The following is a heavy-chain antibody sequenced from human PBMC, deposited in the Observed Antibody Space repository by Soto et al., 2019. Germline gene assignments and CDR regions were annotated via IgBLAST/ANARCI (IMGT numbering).Heavy chain of an antibody. CDR1: GYTFTSFG. Sequence: GASVKVSCKTSGYTFTSFGISWVRQAPGQGLEWMGWISTDKGKTNYAQKFQGRVTMTTDTSTSTAFMELRSLRSDETAVYYCATRSPAFDYWGQGTLVTVSS. CDR2: ISTDKGKT. V-gene: IGHV1-18*01. CDR3: ATRSPAFDY. J-gene: IGHJ4*02.